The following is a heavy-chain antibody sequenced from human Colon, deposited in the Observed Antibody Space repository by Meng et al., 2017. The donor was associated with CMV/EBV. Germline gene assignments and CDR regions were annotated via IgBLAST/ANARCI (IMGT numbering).Heavy chain of an antibody. CDR1: GYTFTRYA. CDR2: ISTHNGDT. J-gene: IGHJ4*02. D-gene: IGHD1-26*01. Sequence: ASVKVSCKASGYTFTRYAISWVRQAPGQGLEWMGRISTHNGDTDSAQKFQERVIMTTDTATSTAYMELSSLRSEDTAVYYCARGATRFGEAKEEWGLSHWGQGTLVTVSS. CDR3: ARGATRFGEAKEEWGLSH. V-gene: IGHV1-18*01.